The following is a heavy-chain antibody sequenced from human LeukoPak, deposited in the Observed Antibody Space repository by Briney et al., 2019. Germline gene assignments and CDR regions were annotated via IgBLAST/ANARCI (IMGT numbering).Heavy chain of an antibody. CDR2: IYPGDSDT. V-gene: IGHV5-51*01. CDR1: GYSFTSYW. CDR3: ARHGTGYYDTIDY. Sequence: GESLKISCKGSGYSFTSYWIGWVRQMPGEGLEWMGIIYPGDSDTRYSPSFQGQVTISADKSTSTAYLQWSSLKASDTAMYYCARHGTGYYDTIDYWGQGTLVTVSS. J-gene: IGHJ4*02. D-gene: IGHD3-22*01.